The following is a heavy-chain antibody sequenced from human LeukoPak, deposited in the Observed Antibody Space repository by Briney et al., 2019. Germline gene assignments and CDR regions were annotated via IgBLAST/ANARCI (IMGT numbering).Heavy chain of an antibody. J-gene: IGHJ3*02. CDR3: ATQNNDFWRGYYTLGAFDI. CDR2: IYPGDSDT. CDR1: GYSFTSYW. D-gene: IGHD3-3*01. Sequence: GESLKISCKGSGYSFTSYWIGWVRQMPGKGLEWMGIIYPGDSDTRYSPSFQGQVTISADKSISTAYLQWSSLKASDTAMYYCATQNNDFWRGYYTLGAFDIWGQGTMVTVSS. V-gene: IGHV5-51*01.